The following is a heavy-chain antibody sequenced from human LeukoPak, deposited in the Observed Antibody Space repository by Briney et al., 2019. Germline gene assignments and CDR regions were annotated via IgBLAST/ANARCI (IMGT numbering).Heavy chain of an antibody. Sequence: ASVKVSCKASEYTFTGYYMHWVRQAPGQGLEWMGRINPNSGGTNYAQKFQGRVTMTRDTSISTAYMELSRLRSDDTAVYYCARDHAYYYGSGRSRPSNWFDPWGQGTLVTVSS. V-gene: IGHV1-2*06. CDR3: ARDHAYYYGSGRSRPSNWFDP. CDR1: EYTFTGYY. D-gene: IGHD3-10*01. J-gene: IGHJ5*02. CDR2: INPNSGGT.